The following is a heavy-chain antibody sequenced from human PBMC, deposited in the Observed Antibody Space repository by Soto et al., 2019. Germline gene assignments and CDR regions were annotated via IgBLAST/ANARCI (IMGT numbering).Heavy chain of an antibody. CDR3: IVRGVRNYHGMDV. J-gene: IGHJ6*02. CDR1: GYTFTSYD. CDR2: MNPNSGNT. Sequence: ASVKVSCKASGYTFTSYDINWVRQATGQGLEGMGWMNPNSGNTGNAQKFQGRVTMTRNTSRSTAYMELSDLRSEDTAVNYCIVRGVRNYHGMDVWGQGTTVTVSS. V-gene: IGHV1-8*01. D-gene: IGHD3-10*02.